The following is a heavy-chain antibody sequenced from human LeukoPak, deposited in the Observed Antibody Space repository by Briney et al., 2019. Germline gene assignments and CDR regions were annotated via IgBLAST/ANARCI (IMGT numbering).Heavy chain of an antibody. J-gene: IGHJ4*02. Sequence: GGSLRLSCAASGFTFSTSWMHWVRQVSGKGLLWVARIKSDGITTTYADSVKGRFTISRDNAKNTLYLQMNSLRAEDTAVYYCLRDEFSGPHRYWGQGTLVSVSS. V-gene: IGHV3-74*01. CDR2: IKSDGITT. CDR3: LRDEFSGPHRY. D-gene: IGHD5-12*01. CDR1: GFTFSTSW.